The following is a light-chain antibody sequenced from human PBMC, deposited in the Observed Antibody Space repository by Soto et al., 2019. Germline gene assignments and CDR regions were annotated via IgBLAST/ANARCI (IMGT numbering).Light chain of an antibody. J-gene: IGLJ3*02. V-gene: IGLV1-40*01. CDR2: RNT. Sequence: QSVLTQPPSVSGAPGQKVTISCTGSSSNIGAAFDVHWYQQPPGTAPKLLIYRNTNRPSGVPDRFSGSKSGASASLAITGLQAEDEGDYYCQSYDRSLSGSWVFGGGTKLTVL. CDR3: QSYDRSLSGSWV. CDR1: SSNIGAAFD.